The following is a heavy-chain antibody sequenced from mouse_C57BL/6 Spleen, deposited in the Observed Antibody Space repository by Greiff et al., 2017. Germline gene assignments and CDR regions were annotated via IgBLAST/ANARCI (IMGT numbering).Heavy chain of an antibody. CDR2: IDPSDSYT. CDR3: AQYYSNYPWYVDV. J-gene: IGHJ1*03. D-gene: IGHD2-5*01. Sequence: QVQLQQPGAELVKPGASVKLSCKASGYTFTSYWMQWVKQRPGQGLEWIGEIDPSDSYTNYNQKFKGKATLTVDTSSSTAYMQLSSLTSADSAVYYCAQYYSNYPWYVDVWGTGTTVTVSS. CDR1: GYTFTSYW. V-gene: IGHV1-50*01.